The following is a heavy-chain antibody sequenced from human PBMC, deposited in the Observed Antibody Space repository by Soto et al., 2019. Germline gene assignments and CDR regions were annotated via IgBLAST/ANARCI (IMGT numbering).Heavy chain of an antibody. J-gene: IGHJ3*02. V-gene: IGHV4-30-2*01. D-gene: IGHD3-9*01. CDR2: IYHSGST. CDR1: GGSISSGGYS. CDR3: ARATGLSYAFDI. Sequence: TLSLTCAVSGGSISSGGYSWSWIRQPPGKGLEWIEYIYHSGSTYYNPSLKSRVTISVDRSKNQFSLKLSSVTAADTAVYYCARATGLSYAFDIWGQGTMVTVSS.